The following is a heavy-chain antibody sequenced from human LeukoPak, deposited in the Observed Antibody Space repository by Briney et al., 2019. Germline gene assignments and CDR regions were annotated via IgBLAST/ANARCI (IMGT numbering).Heavy chain of an antibody. CDR3: ARIKGYSSSPFDI. V-gene: IGHV3-11*06. CDR2: ISTFSTYT. D-gene: IGHD6-19*01. CDR1: GFTFTDYY. J-gene: IGHJ4*02. Sequence: PGGSLTLSCAASGFTFTDYYMTWIRQAPGKGLEWLSYISTFSTYTNYADSVKGRFTISRDNENQSLFLQMDSLRADDTAVYYCARIKGYSSSPFDIWGQGTLVTVSS.